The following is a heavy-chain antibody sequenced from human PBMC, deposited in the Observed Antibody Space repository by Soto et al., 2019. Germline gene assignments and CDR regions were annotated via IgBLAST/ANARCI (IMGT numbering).Heavy chain of an antibody. CDR2: MNPNSGNT. J-gene: IGHJ4*02. Sequence: ASVKVSCKASGYTFTSYDINWVRQATGQGLEWMGWMNPNSGNTGYAQKFQGRVNMTRNTSISTAYMELSSLRSEDTAVYYCARGPYYYDSSGYYLPYWGQGTLVTVSS. V-gene: IGHV1-8*01. CDR3: ARGPYYYDSSGYYLPY. D-gene: IGHD3-22*01. CDR1: GYTFTSYD.